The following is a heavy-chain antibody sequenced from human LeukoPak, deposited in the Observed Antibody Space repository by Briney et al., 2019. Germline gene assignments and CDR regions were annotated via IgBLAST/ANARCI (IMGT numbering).Heavy chain of an antibody. D-gene: IGHD4-23*01. V-gene: IGHV3-23*01. Sequence: GGSLRLSCAASGFTFSSYSMNWVRQAPGEGLECVSALSGNGNTIYYADSVKGRFTISRDNSKNTLSLQMNSLRAEDTAVYYCAKALYGGHDYWGQGTLVTVSS. CDR3: AKALYGGHDY. CDR1: GFTFSSYS. J-gene: IGHJ4*02. CDR2: LSGNGNTI.